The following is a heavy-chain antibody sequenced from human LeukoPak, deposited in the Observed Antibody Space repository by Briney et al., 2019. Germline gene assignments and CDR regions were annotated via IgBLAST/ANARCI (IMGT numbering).Heavy chain of an antibody. V-gene: IGHV2-70*01. Sequence: SGPTLVNPTQTLTLTCTFSGFSLRTSGMCVSWIRQPPGKALEWLALIDWDDDKYYSTSLKTRLTISKDTSKNQVVLTMTNMDPVDTATYYCARIRTYYYGSGTPARVFDYWGQGTLVTVSS. CDR1: GFSLRTSGMC. CDR3: ARIRTYYYGSGTPARVFDY. J-gene: IGHJ4*02. D-gene: IGHD3-10*01. CDR2: IDWDDDK.